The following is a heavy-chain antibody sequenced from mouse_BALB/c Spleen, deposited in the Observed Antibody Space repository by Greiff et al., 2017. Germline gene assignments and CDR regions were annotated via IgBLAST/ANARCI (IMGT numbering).Heavy chain of an antibody. V-gene: IGHV14-1*02. CDR3: ARNGNYGFAY. CDR2: IDPENGNT. CDR1: GFNIKDYY. D-gene: IGHD2-1*01. Sequence: EVQLQQSGAELVRPGALVKLSCKASGFNIKDYYMHWVKQRPEQGLEWIGWIDPENGNTIYDPKFQNRASITADTSSNTAYLQLSSLTSEDTAVYYCARNGNYGFAYWGQGTLVTVSA. J-gene: IGHJ3*01.